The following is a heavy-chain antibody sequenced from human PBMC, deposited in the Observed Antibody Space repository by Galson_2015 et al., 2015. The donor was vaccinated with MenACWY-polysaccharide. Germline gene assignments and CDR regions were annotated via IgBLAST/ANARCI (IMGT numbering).Heavy chain of an antibody. J-gene: IGHJ4*02. CDR2: IFWDDHK. V-gene: IGHV2-5*02. Sequence: PALVKPTQPLTLTCTVSGFSVSTSGVGVGWIRQPPGKALEWLALIFWDDHKGYSPSLKGRLTITKDTSQNQVVLTMTDMDPEDTATYYCAHRRGVAAADDYWGQGILVIVSS. CDR3: AHRRGVAAADDY. D-gene: IGHD6-25*01. CDR1: GFSVSTSGVG.